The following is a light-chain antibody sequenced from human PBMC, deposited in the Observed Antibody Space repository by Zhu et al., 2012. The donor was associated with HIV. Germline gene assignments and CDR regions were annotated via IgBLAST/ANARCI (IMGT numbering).Light chain of an antibody. CDR2: AAS. V-gene: IGKV1-27*01. CDR3: QKYDSAPLT. Sequence: WYQQKPGKAPNLLIYAASTLQLGVPSRFSGRGSGTDFTLTISSLQPEDVAIYYCQKYDSAPLTFGGGTNVKIK. J-gene: IGKJ4*01.